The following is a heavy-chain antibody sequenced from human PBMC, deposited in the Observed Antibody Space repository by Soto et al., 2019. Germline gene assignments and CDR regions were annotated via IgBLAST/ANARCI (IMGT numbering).Heavy chain of an antibody. V-gene: IGHV3-33*01. CDR2: IWYDGSNK. D-gene: IGHD6-19*01. CDR3: ARVPFSIAVAGTNYYYYMDV. CDR1: GFTFSSYG. Sequence: GGSLRLSCAASGFTFSSYGMHWVRQAPGKGLEWVAVIWYDGSNKYYADSVKGRFTISRDNSKNTLYLQMNSLRAEDTAVYYCARVPFSIAVAGTNYYYYMDVWGKGATVTVSS. J-gene: IGHJ6*03.